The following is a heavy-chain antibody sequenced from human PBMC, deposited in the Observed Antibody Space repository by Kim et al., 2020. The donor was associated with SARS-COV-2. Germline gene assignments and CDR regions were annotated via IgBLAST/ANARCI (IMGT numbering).Heavy chain of an antibody. Sequence: GGSLRLSCAASGFDFEDYMMHWVRQSPGKGLEWISLISWDGATTPYADSVKGRFTISRDNSKNSLYLLMTSLRSEDTGLYFCAKGVRDGGLDYWGQGTLVSVSS. V-gene: IGHV3-43*01. CDR1: GFDFEDYM. D-gene: IGHD6-25*01. CDR2: ISWDGATT. CDR3: AKGVRDGGLDY. J-gene: IGHJ4*02.